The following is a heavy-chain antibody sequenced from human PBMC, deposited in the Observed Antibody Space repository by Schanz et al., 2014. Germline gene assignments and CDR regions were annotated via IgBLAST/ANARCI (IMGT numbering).Heavy chain of an antibody. CDR3: AKYRGYYRVSGSYRELEY. J-gene: IGHJ4*02. Sequence: EVQLLESGGGLVQPGGSLRLSCAASGFTFSAYAMTWVHQIPGKGLEWVSAISASGGTTYYADSVKGRFTISRDNSKNLLYLQMNSLRAEDTAVYYCAKYRGYYRVSGSYRELEYWGQGTLVTVSS. D-gene: IGHD3-10*01. V-gene: IGHV3-23*01. CDR1: GFTFSAYA. CDR2: ISASGGTT.